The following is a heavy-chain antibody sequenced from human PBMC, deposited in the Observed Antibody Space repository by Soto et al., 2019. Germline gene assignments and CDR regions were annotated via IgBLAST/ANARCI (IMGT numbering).Heavy chain of an antibody. D-gene: IGHD3-16*01. Sequence: QITLKESGPALVKPTQTLTLTCTFSGFSLSTSGVGVGWIRQPPGEALEWLALIYWNDYKPFSPSLENRLTTTEDTSKNQVVLTMTNLDPVDTATCSCVQKGGGDRILDYWGKGTLVTVSS. CDR2: IYWNDYK. J-gene: IGHJ4*02. CDR1: GFSLSTSGVG. V-gene: IGHV2-5*01. CDR3: VQKGGGDRILDY.